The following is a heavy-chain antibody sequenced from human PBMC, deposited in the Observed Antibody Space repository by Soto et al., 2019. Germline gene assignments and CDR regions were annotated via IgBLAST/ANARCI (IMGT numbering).Heavy chain of an antibody. J-gene: IGHJ4*02. V-gene: IGHV4-31*03. CDR2: IYYSGST. CDR1: GGSISSGGYY. CDR3: ARDGGYDILTGYYISPFDY. Sequence: NPSETLSLTCTVSGGSISSGGYYWSWIRQHPGKGLEWIGYIYYSGSTYYNPSLKSRVTISVDTSKNQFSLKLSSVTAADTAVYYRARDGGYDILTGYYISPFDYWGQGTLVTVSS. D-gene: IGHD3-9*01.